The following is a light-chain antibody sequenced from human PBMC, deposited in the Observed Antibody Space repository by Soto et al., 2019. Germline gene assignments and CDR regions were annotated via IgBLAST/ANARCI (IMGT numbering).Light chain of an antibody. Sequence: DIVRTVCPDWRAGSLGERGTINCNSSQSVLYSSNNKNYLAWYQQKPGQPPKLLIYWASTRQSGVPDRFSGSGSGTDFTLTISSLQAEDVAAYYCQKYYSTPRNFGQGTKLAIK. J-gene: IGKJ1*01. CDR2: WAS. CDR3: QKYYSTPRN. CDR1: QSVLYSSNNKNY. V-gene: IGKV4-1*01.